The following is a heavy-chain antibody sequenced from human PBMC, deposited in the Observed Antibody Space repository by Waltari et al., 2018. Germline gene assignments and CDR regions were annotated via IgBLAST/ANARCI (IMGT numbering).Heavy chain of an antibody. CDR1: GFNFDNFA. V-gene: IGHV3-23*01. D-gene: IGHD1-1*01. CDR3: AKDQLVRGEYFDY. J-gene: IGHJ4*02. CDR2: ISSSGGST. Sequence: DVQLLESGGGLIQPGGSQRISCAASGFNFDNFAMAWIRQAPGNGLEWVSGISSSGGSTYYADSVKGRFIISRDNSKNILFLQMNSLRADDTAVYYCAKDQLVRGEYFDYWGQGTLVTVSS.